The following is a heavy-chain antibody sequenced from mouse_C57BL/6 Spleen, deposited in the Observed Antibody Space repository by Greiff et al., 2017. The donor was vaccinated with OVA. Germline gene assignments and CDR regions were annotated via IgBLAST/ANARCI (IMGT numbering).Heavy chain of an antibody. CDR2: IDPETGGT. D-gene: IGHD6-1*01. CDR1: GYTFTDYE. V-gene: IGHV1-15*01. Sequence: VKLQESGAELVRPGASVTLSCKASGYTFTDYEMHWVKQTPVHGLEWIGAIDPETGGTAYNQKFKGKAILTADKSSSTAYMELRSLTSEDSAVYYCTRKKGNYARGYYYAMDYWGQGTSVTVSS. J-gene: IGHJ4*01. CDR3: TRKKGNYARGYYYAMDY.